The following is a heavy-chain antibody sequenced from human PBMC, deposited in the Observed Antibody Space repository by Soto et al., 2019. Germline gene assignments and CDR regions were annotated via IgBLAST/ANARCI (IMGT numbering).Heavy chain of an antibody. J-gene: IGHJ4*02. CDR2: ISAYNGNT. D-gene: IGHD3-22*01. V-gene: IGHV1-18*01. Sequence: ASVKVSCKASGYTFTSYGISWVRQAPGQGLEWMGWISAYNGNTNYAQKLQGRVTMTTDTSTSTAYMELRSLRSDDTAVYYCARVSYYDSSGPHYFDYWGQGTLVTVSS. CDR3: ARVSYYDSSGPHYFDY. CDR1: GYTFTSYG.